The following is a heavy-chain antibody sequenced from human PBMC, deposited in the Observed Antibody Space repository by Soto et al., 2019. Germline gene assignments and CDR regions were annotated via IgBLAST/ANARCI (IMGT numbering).Heavy chain of an antibody. Sequence: CESLKISCKGSGYSFTSYWIGWVRQMPGKGLEWMGIIYPGDSDTRYSPSFQGQVTISADKSISTAYLQWSSLKASDTAMYYCVSLSSSRSLYGLDVPGQGSSDTVSS. CDR2: IYPGDSDT. V-gene: IGHV5-51*01. D-gene: IGHD6-13*01. CDR3: VSLSSSRSLYGLDV. J-gene: IGHJ6*02. CDR1: GYSFTSYW.